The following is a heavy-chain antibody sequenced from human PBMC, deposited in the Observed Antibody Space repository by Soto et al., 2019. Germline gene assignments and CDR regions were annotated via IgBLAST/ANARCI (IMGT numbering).Heavy chain of an antibody. CDR1: GLTFSSYA. J-gene: IGHJ4*02. D-gene: IGHD1-20*01. CDR3: AKIEGITGTNFDY. CDR2: ISGSGGST. V-gene: IGHV3-23*01. Sequence: GSLSLSWAAAGLTFSSYAMSWVRQAPGKGLEWVSAISGSGGSTYYADSVKGRFTISRDNSKNTLYLQMNSLRAEDTAVYYCAKIEGITGTNFDYWGQGTLVTVSS.